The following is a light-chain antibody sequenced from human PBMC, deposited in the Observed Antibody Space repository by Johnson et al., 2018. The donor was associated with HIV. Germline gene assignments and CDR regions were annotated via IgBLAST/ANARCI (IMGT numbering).Light chain of an antibody. V-gene: IGLV1-51*01. Sequence: QSVLTQPPSVSAAPGQKVTISCSGSSSDMGNYAVSWYQQLPGTAPKLLIYDNNKRPSGIPDRFSGSKSGTSATLGITGLQTGDEADYYCGTWDSSLSAGEVLGTGTTVTVL. J-gene: IGLJ1*01. CDR3: GTWDSSLSAGEV. CDR1: SSDMGNYA. CDR2: DNN.